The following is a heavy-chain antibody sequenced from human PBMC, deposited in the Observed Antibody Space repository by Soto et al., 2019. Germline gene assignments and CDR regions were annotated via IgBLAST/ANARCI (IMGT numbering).Heavy chain of an antibody. J-gene: IGHJ4*02. CDR2: IYYSGST. D-gene: IGHD6-13*01. V-gene: IGHV4-59*08. CDR3: ARHEVPGQQLAPLFDY. Sequence: SETLSLTCTVSGGSISSYYWSWIRQPPGKGLEWIGYIYYSGSTNYNPSLKSRVTISVDTSKNQFSLKLSSVTAADTAVYYCARHEVPGQQLAPLFDYWAQGTLVTVSS. CDR1: GGSISSYY.